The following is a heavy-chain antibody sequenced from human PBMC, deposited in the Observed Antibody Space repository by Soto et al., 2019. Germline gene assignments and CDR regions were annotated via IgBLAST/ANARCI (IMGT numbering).Heavy chain of an antibody. CDR1: GYSFTSYW. V-gene: IGHV5-51*01. Sequence: PGESLKISCKGSGYSFTSYWIGWVRQMPGKGLEWMGIIYPGDSDTRYSPSFQGQVTISADKSISTAYLQWSSLKASDTAMYYCAIFLHDSYGDYLQFFPYRGQGSLV. CDR2: IYPGDSDT. J-gene: IGHJ4*02. CDR3: AIFLHDSYGDYLQFFPY. D-gene: IGHD3-22*01.